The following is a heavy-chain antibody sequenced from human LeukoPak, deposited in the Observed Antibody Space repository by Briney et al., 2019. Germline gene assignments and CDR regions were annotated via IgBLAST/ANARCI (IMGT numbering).Heavy chain of an antibody. CDR3: ARVLRYDFWSAYYFDY. CDR1: GYTFNIYD. CDR2: ISTYNGNT. Sequence: ASVTVSCTASGYTFNIYDISWVRQAPGQGLEWMAWISTYNGNTNYALKVQGRATMTTDTSTSTAYMELRSLRSDDTAVYYCARVLRYDFWSAYYFDYWGQGTLVTVSS. V-gene: IGHV1-18*01. D-gene: IGHD3-3*01. J-gene: IGHJ4*02.